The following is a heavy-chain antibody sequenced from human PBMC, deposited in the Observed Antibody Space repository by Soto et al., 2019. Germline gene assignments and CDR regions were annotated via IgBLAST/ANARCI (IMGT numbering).Heavy chain of an antibody. V-gene: IGHV4-30-2*01. Sequence: PSETLSLTCAVSGGSISSGGYSWSWIRQPPGKGLEWIGYIYHSGSTYYNPSLESRVTISVDRSKNQFSLKLSSVTAADTAVYYCARAYGSGDSNDYYYGMDVWGQGTTVTVSS. D-gene: IGHD3-10*01. CDR1: GGSISSGGYS. CDR2: IYHSGST. J-gene: IGHJ6*02. CDR3: ARAYGSGDSNDYYYGMDV.